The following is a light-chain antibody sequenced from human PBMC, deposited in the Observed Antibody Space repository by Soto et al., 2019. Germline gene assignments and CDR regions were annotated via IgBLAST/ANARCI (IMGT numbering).Light chain of an antibody. CDR1: QSISSW. CDR3: QQYNSYWT. V-gene: IGKV1-5*03. J-gene: IGKJ1*01. CDR2: KAS. Sequence: DIQMTQSPSTLSASEGDRVTITCRASQSISSWLAWYQQKPGKAPKLLIYKASGLESGVPSRFSGSGSGTEFTLTISSLQPDDFATYYCQQYNSYWTFGQGTKVEIK.